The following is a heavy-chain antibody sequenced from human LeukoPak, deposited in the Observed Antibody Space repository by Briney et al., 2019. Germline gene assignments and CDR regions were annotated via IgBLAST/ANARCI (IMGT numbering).Heavy chain of an antibody. D-gene: IGHD3-9*01. J-gene: IGHJ4*02. V-gene: IGHV3-21*01. Sequence: PGGSLRLSCAGSGFTFNTYNMNWVRQAPGKGLEWVSSISSSSSYIYYADSVKGRFTISRDNAKNSLYLQMNSLRAEDTAVYYCARAFYDFLTGYPAYFDYWGQGTLVTVSS. CDR2: ISSSSSYI. CDR1: GFTFNTYN. CDR3: ARAFYDFLTGYPAYFDY.